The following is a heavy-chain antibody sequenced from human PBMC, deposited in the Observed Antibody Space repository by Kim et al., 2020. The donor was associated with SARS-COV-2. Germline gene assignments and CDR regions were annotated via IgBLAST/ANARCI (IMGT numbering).Heavy chain of an antibody. V-gene: IGHV4-34*01. J-gene: IGHJ5*02. CDR1: GGSFSGYY. CDR2: INHSGST. D-gene: IGHD6-13*01. CDR3: WGIAAAGRKLGFDP. Sequence: SETLSLTCAVYGGSFSGYYWSWIRQPPGKGLEWIGEINHSGSTNYNPSLKSRVTISVDTSKNQFSLKLSSVTAADTAVYYCWGIAAAGRKLGFDPWGQGTLVTVSS.